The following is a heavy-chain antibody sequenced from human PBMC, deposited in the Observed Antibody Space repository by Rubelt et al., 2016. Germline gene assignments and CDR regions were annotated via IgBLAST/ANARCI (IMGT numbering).Heavy chain of an antibody. D-gene: IGHD3-22*01. J-gene: IGHJ4*02. CDR3: ARVEYYYDSSGYSDY. Sequence: QVQLVQSGAEVKKPGASVKVSCKASGSTFTSYGISWVRQAPGQGLEWLGWISAYNGNTNYAQKLQGRVTMTTDTSTSTAYMELRSLRSDDTAVYYCARVEYYYDSSGYSDYWGQGTLVTVSS. CDR2: ISAYNGNT. V-gene: IGHV1-18*01. CDR1: GSTFTSYG.